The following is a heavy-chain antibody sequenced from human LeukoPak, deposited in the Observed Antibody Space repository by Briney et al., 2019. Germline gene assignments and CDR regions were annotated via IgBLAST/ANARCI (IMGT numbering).Heavy chain of an antibody. J-gene: IGHJ4*02. V-gene: IGHV4-38-2*02. Sequence: PSETLSLTCTVSGYSISNGYYWGWIRQPPGQGLEWVGSIYHRGSTYYNPSLRSRVTISLDRSKKKFSLKLTSVTAADTAVYFCARGAEYYAIWRGYAGYSDYWGQGISVTVSS. CDR1: GYSISNGYY. D-gene: IGHD3-3*01. CDR3: ARGAEYYAIWRGYAGYSDY. CDR2: IYHRGST.